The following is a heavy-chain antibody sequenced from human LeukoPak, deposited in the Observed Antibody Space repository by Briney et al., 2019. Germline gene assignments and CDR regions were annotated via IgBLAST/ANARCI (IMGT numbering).Heavy chain of an antibody. CDR3: AREERRHEFPIIDY. V-gene: IGHV1-18*04. CDR1: GYTFTSYG. D-gene: IGHD1-1*01. CDR2: ISAYNGNT. Sequence: GASVKVSCKASGYTFTSYGISWVRQAPGQGLEWMGWISAYNGNTNYAQKLHGRVTMTTDTSTSTAYMELRSLRSDDTAVYYCAREERRHEFPIIDYWGQGTLVTVSS. J-gene: IGHJ4*02.